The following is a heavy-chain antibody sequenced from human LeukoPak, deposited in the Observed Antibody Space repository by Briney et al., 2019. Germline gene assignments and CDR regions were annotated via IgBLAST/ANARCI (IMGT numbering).Heavy chain of an antibody. Sequence: GGSLRLSCAASGFTFSGYSMNWVRQAPGKGLEWVSSISTSSSYIYYADSVKGRFSISRDNAKNSLYLQMNSLRAEDTAVYYCARDSGLWSSEYYFDYWGQGTLVTVSS. CDR1: GFTFSGYS. V-gene: IGHV3-21*01. J-gene: IGHJ4*02. CDR2: ISTSSSYI. D-gene: IGHD2-15*01. CDR3: ARDSGLWSSEYYFDY.